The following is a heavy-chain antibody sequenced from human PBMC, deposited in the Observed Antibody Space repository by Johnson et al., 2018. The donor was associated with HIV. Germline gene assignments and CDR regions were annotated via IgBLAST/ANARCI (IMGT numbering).Heavy chain of an antibody. Sequence: VQLVESGGGLIQPGGSLRLSCAASGFTVSSNYMSWVRQAPGKGLEWVSVIYSGGSTYYADSVKGRFTISRDNSKTTVYLQMNSLRAEDTAVYYCASWNIAARPVGAFDIWGQGTMVTVSS. CDR1: GFTVSSNY. V-gene: IGHV3-53*01. D-gene: IGHD6-6*01. CDR2: IYSGGST. J-gene: IGHJ3*02. CDR3: ASWNIAARPVGAFDI.